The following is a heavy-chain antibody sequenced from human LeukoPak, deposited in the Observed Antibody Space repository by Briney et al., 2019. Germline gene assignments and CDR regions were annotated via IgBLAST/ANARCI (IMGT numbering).Heavy chain of an antibody. CDR2: IYYSGST. CDR3: ARGGFGVDTAMAGAFDI. J-gene: IGHJ3*02. D-gene: IGHD5-18*01. CDR1: GGSISSGDYY. V-gene: IGHV4-30-4*01. Sequence: PSETLSLTCTVSGGSISSGDYYWSWIRQPPGKGLEWIGYIYYSGSTYYNPSLKSRVTISVDTSKNQFSLKLSSVTAADTAVYYCARGGFGVDTAMAGAFDIWGQGTMVTVSS.